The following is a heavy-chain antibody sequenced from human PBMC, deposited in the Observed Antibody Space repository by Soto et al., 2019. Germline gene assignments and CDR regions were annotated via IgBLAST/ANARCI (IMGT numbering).Heavy chain of an antibody. Sequence: PGGSLRLSCAASGFTFNSNAMSWVRQPPGKGLVWVSVITNTGGDTLCADSEKGRFTISRNPFSLNLRSVTTADTALYYCARDTSYDCWRGYVGFDPWGQGTLVTVSS. CDR3: ARDTSYDCWRGYVGFDP. CDR2: ITNTGGDT. CDR1: GFTFNSNA. D-gene: IGHD3-3*01. V-gene: IGHV3-23*01. J-gene: IGHJ5*02.